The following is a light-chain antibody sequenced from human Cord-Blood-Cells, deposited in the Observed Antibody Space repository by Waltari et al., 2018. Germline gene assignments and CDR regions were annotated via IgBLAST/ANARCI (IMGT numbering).Light chain of an antibody. CDR1: SGHSSYI. J-gene: IGLJ3*02. CDR3: ETWDSNTHWV. CDR2: LEGSGSY. V-gene: IGLV4-60*03. Sequence: QPVLTQSSSASASLGSSVKLTCTLSSGHSSYIIAWHQQQPGKAPRYLMKLEGSGSYNKGSGVPDRFSSSSSGADRYLTISNLQSEDEADYYCETWDSNTHWVFGGGTKLTVL.